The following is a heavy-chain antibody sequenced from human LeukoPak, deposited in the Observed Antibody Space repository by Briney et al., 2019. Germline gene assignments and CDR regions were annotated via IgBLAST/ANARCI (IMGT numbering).Heavy chain of an antibody. CDR2: LSGSDGSA. CDR3: RTIFGVVNWFDP. D-gene: IGHD3-3*01. CDR1: GFTFSDYD. Sequence: GGSLRLSCAASGFTFSDYDMSWVRQAPGNGLEWASALSGSDGSAHYADSVKGRFTISRDNSKNTLYLQMNSLRAEDTAVYYCRTIFGVVNWFDPWGQGTLVTVSS. J-gene: IGHJ5*02. V-gene: IGHV3-23*01.